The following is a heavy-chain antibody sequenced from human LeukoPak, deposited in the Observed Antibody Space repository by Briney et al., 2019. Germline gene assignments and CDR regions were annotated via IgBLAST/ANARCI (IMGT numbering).Heavy chain of an antibody. Sequence: PGESLKISCKGSGYSFTSYWIGWVRQMPGKGLGWMGIIYPGDSDTRYSPSFQGQVTISADKSISTAYLQWSSLKASDTAMYYCASTGGSGSYWDPFDPWGQGTLVTVSS. CDR2: IYPGDSDT. V-gene: IGHV5-51*01. CDR1: GYSFTSYW. J-gene: IGHJ5*02. D-gene: IGHD3-10*01. CDR3: ASTGGSGSYWDPFDP.